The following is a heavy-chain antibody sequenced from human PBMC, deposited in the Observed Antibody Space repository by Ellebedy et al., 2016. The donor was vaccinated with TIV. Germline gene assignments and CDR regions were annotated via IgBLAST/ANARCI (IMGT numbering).Heavy chain of an antibody. Sequence: GESLKISCAASGFTFTNYWLSWVRQAPGKGLEWVANIKQDGSEKDYVDSVKGRFTISRDNAKNSLYLQMNSLRAEDTAVYYCARDMLYYDTSGYYYFDYWGQGTVVTVSS. V-gene: IGHV3-7*03. J-gene: IGHJ4*02. CDR2: IKQDGSEK. CDR1: GFTFTNYW. D-gene: IGHD3-22*01. CDR3: ARDMLYYDTSGYYYFDY.